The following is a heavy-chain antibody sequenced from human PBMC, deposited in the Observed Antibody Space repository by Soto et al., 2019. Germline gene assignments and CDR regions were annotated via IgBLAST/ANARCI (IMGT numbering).Heavy chain of an antibody. CDR2: ISAYSGNT. Sequence: QVQLVQSGAEVKKPRASVKVSCKASGYTFTSYGIRWVRQAPGQGLEWMGWISAYSGNTKKALRLQGTATMTTDTSTSTAYMELRSLRSDATAVYYCARDSPPVDYWGQGTLVTVSS. J-gene: IGHJ4*02. CDR3: ARDSPPVDY. V-gene: IGHV1-18*01. CDR1: GYTFTSYG.